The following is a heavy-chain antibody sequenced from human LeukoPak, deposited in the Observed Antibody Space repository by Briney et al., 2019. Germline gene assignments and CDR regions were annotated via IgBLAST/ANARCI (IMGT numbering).Heavy chain of an antibody. D-gene: IGHD2-2*01. CDR2: ISSSSSTI. Sequence: PGGSLRLSCAASGFTFSSYSMNWVRQAPGKGLEWVSYISSSSSTIYYADSVKGRFTISRDNAKNSLYLQMNSLRAEDTAVYYCATGRWLGSNYWGQGTLVTVSS. CDR1: GFTFSSYS. CDR3: ATGRWLGSNY. V-gene: IGHV3-48*04. J-gene: IGHJ4*02.